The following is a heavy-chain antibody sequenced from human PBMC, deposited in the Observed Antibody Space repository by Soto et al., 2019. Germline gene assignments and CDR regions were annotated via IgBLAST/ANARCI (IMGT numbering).Heavy chain of an antibody. CDR3: ARLPPPTYCSASTCSGX. V-gene: IGHV5-10-1*01. J-gene: IGHJ4*02. D-gene: IGHD2-15*01. CDR1: GYSFTNYW. Sequence: GESLKISCKGSGYSFTNYWIHWVRQMAGKGLELMGMIDPDDSYTNYSPSFQGHGTISVYKYIRTAYLQWSSLQASDTAIYYCARLPPPTYCSASTCSGXWGQGTLVTVSX. CDR2: IDPDDSYT.